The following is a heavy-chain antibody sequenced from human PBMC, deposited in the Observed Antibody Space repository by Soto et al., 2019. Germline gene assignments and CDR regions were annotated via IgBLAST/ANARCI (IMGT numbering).Heavy chain of an antibody. CDR1: GYTFTGYY. CDR3: AKQSGSGSYYNVGSGGHFDY. CDR2: INSDSGDT. D-gene: IGHD3-10*01. Sequence: ASVKVSCKASGYTFTGYYIHWTRQAPGQGLEWMGWINSDSGDTKYAQKFQGLVTISRDNSKNTLYLQMTSLRAEDTAVYYCAKQSGSGSYYNVGSGGHFDYWGQGTLVTVSS. J-gene: IGHJ4*02. V-gene: IGHV1-2*04.